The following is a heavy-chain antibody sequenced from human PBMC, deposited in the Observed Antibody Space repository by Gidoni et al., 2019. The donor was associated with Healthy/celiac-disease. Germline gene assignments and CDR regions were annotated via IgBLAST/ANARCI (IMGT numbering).Heavy chain of an antibody. CDR2: INPSGGST. D-gene: IGHD4-17*01. V-gene: IGHV1-46*01. CDR1: GYTFPSYY. Sequence: QVQLVQSGAEVKKPGASVKVSCKASGYTFPSYYMHWVRQAPGQGLEWMGIINPSGGSTSYAQKFQGRVTMTRDTSTSTVYMELSSLRSEDTAVYYCARAVWGRATTVTGGFDYWGQGTLVTVSS. CDR3: ARAVWGRATTVTGGFDY. J-gene: IGHJ4*02.